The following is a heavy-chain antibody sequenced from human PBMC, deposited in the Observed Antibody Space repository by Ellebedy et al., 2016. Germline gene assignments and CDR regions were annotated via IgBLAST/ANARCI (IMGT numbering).Heavy chain of an antibody. CDR1: GYTFTRYF. CDR3: ARCYYDSDYYSWGFDH. D-gene: IGHD3-22*01. Sequence: ASVKVSCXASGYTFTRYFIHWVRQAPGQGLEWMGIISPISGTTSYAQKFQGRVTMTRDTSTSTVYTELSSLRSEDTAVYYCARCYYDSDYYSWGFDHWGQGTLVTVSS. V-gene: IGHV1-46*01. CDR2: ISPISGTT. J-gene: IGHJ4*02.